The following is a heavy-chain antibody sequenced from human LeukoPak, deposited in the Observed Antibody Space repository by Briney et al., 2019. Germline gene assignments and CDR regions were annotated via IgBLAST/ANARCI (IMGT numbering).Heavy chain of an antibody. CDR1: GFTSSDYY. V-gene: IGHV3-11*01. J-gene: IGHJ3*02. CDR2: ISSSGSTI. Sequence: GGSLRLSCAASGFTSSDYYMSWIRQAPGKGLEWVSYISSSGSTIYYADSVKARFTISRDNAKNSLYLQMNSLRAEDTAVYYCARAKRLRSLSGAFDIWGQGTMVTVSS. D-gene: IGHD1-26*01. CDR3: ARAKRLRSLSGAFDI.